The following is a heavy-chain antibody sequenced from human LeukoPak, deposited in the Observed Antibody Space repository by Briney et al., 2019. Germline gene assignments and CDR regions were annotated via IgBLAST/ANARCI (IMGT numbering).Heavy chain of an antibody. V-gene: IGHV3-11*05. CDR3: VRDISGYYFDY. CDR1: GFTFSDYH. D-gene: IGHD3-22*01. Sequence: GGSLRLSCAASGFTFSDYHMTWIRQAPGKGLEWVSYISDSSIYTRYADSVKGRFTISRDNAKNSLYLQMNSLRAEDTALYYCVRDISGYYFDYWGQGTLVTVSS. J-gene: IGHJ4*02. CDR2: ISDSSIYT.